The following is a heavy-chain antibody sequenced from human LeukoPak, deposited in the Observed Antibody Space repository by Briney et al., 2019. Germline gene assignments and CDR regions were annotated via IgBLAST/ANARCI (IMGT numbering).Heavy chain of an antibody. D-gene: IGHD6-13*01. Sequence: SQTLSLTCAISGDSVSSNSAAWNWITQSPSRGLEWLGRTYYRSKWYNDYAVSVKSRITINPDTSKNQFSLQLNSVTPEDTAVYYCAKEAAGTLHFDYWAREPWSPSPQ. CDR1: GDSVSSNSAA. CDR2: TYYRSKWYN. J-gene: IGHJ4*02. V-gene: IGHV6-1*01. CDR3: AKEAAGTLHFDY.